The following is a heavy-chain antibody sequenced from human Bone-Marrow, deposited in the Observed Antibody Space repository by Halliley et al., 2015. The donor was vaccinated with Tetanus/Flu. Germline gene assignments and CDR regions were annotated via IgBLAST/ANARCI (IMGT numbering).Heavy chain of an antibody. CDR2: ISYDGNNK. CDR1: GFTFSSYA. Sequence: SLRLSCAASGFTFSSYAMHWARQATGKGLEWVAIISYDGNNKYYADSVKGRFTISRDNSKNTLYLQMNSLRAEDTAMYYCARETDLAEELWFFYLWGRGTLICVSS. D-gene: IGHD1-7*01. CDR3: ARETDLAEELWFFYL. V-gene: IGHV3-30-3*01. J-gene: IGHJ2*01.